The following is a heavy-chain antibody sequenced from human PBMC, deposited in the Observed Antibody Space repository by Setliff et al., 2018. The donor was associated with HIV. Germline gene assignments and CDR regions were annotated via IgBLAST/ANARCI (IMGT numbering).Heavy chain of an antibody. Sequence: GGSLRLSCATSGFTFDAHCMDWVRQAPGKGLEWVARSKNKANRYTTEYAASVKGRFTISRDGSDNSLYLQMNSLKTEDTAVYYCVRDVAATNMVRGMLYHYYYMDVWGKGTTVTVSS. CDR3: VRDVAATNMVRGMLYHYYYMDV. J-gene: IGHJ6*03. CDR1: GFTFDAHC. V-gene: IGHV3-72*01. CDR2: SKNKANRYTT. D-gene: IGHD3-10*01.